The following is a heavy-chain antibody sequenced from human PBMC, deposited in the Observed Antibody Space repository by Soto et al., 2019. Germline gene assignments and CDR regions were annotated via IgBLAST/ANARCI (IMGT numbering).Heavy chain of an antibody. V-gene: IGHV1-2*04. D-gene: IGHD5-18*01. J-gene: IGHJ6*02. CDR1: GYTFTGYY. CDR2: INPNSGGT. Sequence: GASAKVSCKASGYTFTGYYMHWVRQAPGQGLEWMGWINPNSGGTNYAQKFQGWVTMTRDTSISTAYMELSRLRSDDTAVYYCARSPIQLWLGLSYYYGMDVWGQGTTVTVSS. CDR3: ARSPIQLWLGLSYYYGMDV.